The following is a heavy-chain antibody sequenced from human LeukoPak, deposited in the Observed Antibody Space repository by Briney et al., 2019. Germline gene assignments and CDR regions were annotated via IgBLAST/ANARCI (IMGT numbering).Heavy chain of an antibody. D-gene: IGHD3-22*01. V-gene: IGHV3-21*01. CDR3: ARDMSEYYNSSGYRVF. J-gene: IGHJ4*02. Sequence: GGSLRLSCAASGFIFSSYSMNWVRQAPGKGLEWVSSISGSSSYIYYADSVKGRFTISRDNAKKSLYLQMNSLRAEDTAVYYCARDMSEYYNSSGYRVFWGQGTLVTVSS. CDR2: ISGSSSYI. CDR1: GFIFSSYS.